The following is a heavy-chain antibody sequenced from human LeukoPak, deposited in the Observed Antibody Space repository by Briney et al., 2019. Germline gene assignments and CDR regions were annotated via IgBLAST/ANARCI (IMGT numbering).Heavy chain of an antibody. V-gene: IGHV4-39*07. Sequence: SETLSLTCTVSGGSINSNDYYWVYIRQTPGKGLEWIGSLFYGGGTYYNPSLKSRVTMSADTSKNQFSLKLSSVTAADTAVYYCARTNYYDTSGYYFHYWGQGTLVTVSS. CDR3: ARTNYYDTSGYYFHY. D-gene: IGHD3-22*01. CDR1: GGSINSNDYY. J-gene: IGHJ4*02. CDR2: LFYGGGT.